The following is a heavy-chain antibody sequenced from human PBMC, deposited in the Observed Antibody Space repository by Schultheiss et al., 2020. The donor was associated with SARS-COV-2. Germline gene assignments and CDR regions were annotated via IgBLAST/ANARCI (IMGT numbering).Heavy chain of an antibody. CDR2: IYPGDSDT. V-gene: IGHV5-51*01. J-gene: IGHJ4*02. CDR1: GYSFTTSW. Sequence: GGSLRLSCKASGYSFTTSWIGWVRQMPGKGLEWMGIIYPGDSDTRYSPSFRGQVTIPADKSINTAYLQWGSLKASDTAMYYCARHDSGNLFSRPSILSTWGQGTLVTVSS. D-gene: IGHD6-19*01. CDR3: ARHDSGNLFSRPSILST.